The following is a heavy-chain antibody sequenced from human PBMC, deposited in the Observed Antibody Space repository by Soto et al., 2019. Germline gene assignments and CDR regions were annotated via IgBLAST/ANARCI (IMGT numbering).Heavy chain of an antibody. CDR2: IYFDGSNK. CDR3: VRDIWDTSGWYFDY. Sequence: QVQLVESGGGVVQPGRSLRLSCAASGFPFSPYGMHWVRQAPGKGLEWVALIYFDGSNKYYSDSVKGRFTISRDNSNNTLYLQMNSLRAEDTATYYCVRDIWDTSGWYFDYRGQGALVTVSS. D-gene: IGHD6-19*01. J-gene: IGHJ4*02. V-gene: IGHV3-33*01. CDR1: GFPFSPYG.